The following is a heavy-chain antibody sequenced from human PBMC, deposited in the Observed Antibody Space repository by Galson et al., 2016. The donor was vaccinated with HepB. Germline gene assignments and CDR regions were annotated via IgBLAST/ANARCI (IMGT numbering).Heavy chain of an antibody. D-gene: IGHD2-15*01. V-gene: IGHV1-2*02. J-gene: IGHJ4*02. CDR3: ARDRLGGYYYH. CDR1: GYTFTGYY. Sequence: SVKVSCKASGYTFTGYYMHWVRQAPGQGLEWMGWINPNSGGTNYAQKFQGRVTMTRETSISTAYMELSSLRDNATAVYYCARDRLGGYYYHWGQGTLVTVSS. CDR2: INPNSGGT.